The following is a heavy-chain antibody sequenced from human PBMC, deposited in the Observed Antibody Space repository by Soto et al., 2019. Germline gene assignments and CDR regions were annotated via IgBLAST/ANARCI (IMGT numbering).Heavy chain of an antibody. V-gene: IGHV3-73*02. CDR2: IRSKANNYAT. CDR3: ARHALQYCGGDCYLLPYFDL. CDR1: GFTFSGSA. Sequence: EVQLVESGGGLVQPGGSLKLSCAASGFTFSGSAMHWVRQASGKGLEWVGRIRSKANNYATVYAAPVKGRFTISRDDSKKTAHPQRNSMKTEDTTVYYCARHALQYCGGDCYLLPYFDLWGRGTLVTVSS. D-gene: IGHD2-21*02. J-gene: IGHJ2*01.